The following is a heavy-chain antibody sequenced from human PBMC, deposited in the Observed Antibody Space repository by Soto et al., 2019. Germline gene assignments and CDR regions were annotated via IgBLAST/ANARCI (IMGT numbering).Heavy chain of an antibody. CDR1: GYTFTNYG. Sequence: QVQLVQSGAEVKKPGASVKVSCKASGYTFTNYGISWVRQAPGQGLEWMGWISAYNGHTKYSQLLQGRVTMTTDTSTSTAYMELRSLTSDDTAVYYCAREGGRTDPLGCWGQGTLVPFSS. CDR2: ISAYNGHT. D-gene: IGHD2-21*02. J-gene: IGHJ4*02. V-gene: IGHV1-18*01. CDR3: AREGGRTDPLGC.